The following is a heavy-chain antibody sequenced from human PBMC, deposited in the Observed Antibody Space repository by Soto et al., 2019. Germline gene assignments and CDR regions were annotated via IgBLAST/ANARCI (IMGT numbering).Heavy chain of an antibody. Sequence: GASVKVSCKASGGTFSSYAISWVRQAPGQGLEWMGGIIPIFGTANCAQKFQGRVTITADESTSTAYMELSSLRSEDTAVYYCASPDGYSRPHSGGFDYWGQGTLVTVSS. D-gene: IGHD5-18*01. CDR3: ASPDGYSRPHSGGFDY. J-gene: IGHJ4*02. CDR2: IIPIFGTA. CDR1: GGTFSSYA. V-gene: IGHV1-69*13.